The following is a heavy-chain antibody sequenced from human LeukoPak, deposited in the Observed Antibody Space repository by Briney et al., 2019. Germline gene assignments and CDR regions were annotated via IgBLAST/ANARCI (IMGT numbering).Heavy chain of an antibody. J-gene: IGHJ4*02. D-gene: IGHD4/OR15-4a*01. CDR2: FSGSGGST. Sequence: GGSLRLSCAASGFTFSSYAMSWVRQAPGKGLEWVSTFSGSGGSTHYADSVKGRFTISRDNSKNTLYLQMNSLSAEDTAVYYCARRAGAYSHPYDYWGQGTLVTVSS. CDR3: ARRAGAYSHPYDY. V-gene: IGHV3-23*01. CDR1: GFTFSSYA.